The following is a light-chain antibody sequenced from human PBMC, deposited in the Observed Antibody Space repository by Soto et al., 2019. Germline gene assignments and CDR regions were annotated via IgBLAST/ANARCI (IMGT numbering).Light chain of an antibody. V-gene: IGLV2-8*01. Sequence: QSVLTQPPSASGSPGQSVTISCTGTNSDIGAYNYVSWYQQHPGQAPKVIIYEVTKRPSGVPDRFSGSKSGNTASLTVSGLQDDDEDDYYCSSFAGNNNNLFGGGTKVTVL. J-gene: IGLJ2*01. CDR1: NSDIGAYNY. CDR2: EVT. CDR3: SSFAGNNNNL.